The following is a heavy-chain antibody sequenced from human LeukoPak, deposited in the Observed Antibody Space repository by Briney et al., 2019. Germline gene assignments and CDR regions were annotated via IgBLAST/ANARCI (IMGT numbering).Heavy chain of an antibody. D-gene: IGHD3-10*01. J-gene: IGHJ6*04. Sequence: GGSLRLSCAASGFTFSSYEMNWVRQAPGKGLEWVSYISSSGSTIYYADSVKGRFTISRDNAKNSLYLQMNSLRAEDTAVYYCATSTMVRGPMDVWGKGTTVTISS. CDR2: ISSSGSTI. CDR3: ATSTMVRGPMDV. CDR1: GFTFSSYE. V-gene: IGHV3-48*03.